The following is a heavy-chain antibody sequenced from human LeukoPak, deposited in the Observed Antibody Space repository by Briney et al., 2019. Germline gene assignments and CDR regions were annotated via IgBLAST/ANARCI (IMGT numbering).Heavy chain of an antibody. J-gene: IGHJ4*02. Sequence: PGGSLRLSCVASGFTFSSYSMNWVRQAPGKGLEWLSYISSSFSAADSVKGRFTISRDNAKRTLYLQMNSLRAEDTAVYYCARDGGRFFDYWGQGTLVTASS. CDR3: ARDGGRFFDY. CDR1: GFTFSSYS. D-gene: IGHD3-16*01. CDR2: ISSSFSA. V-gene: IGHV3-48*01.